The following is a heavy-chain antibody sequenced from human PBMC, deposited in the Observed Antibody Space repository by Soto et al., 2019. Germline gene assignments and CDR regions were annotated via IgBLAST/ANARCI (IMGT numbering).Heavy chain of an antibody. J-gene: IGHJ6*02. Sequence: QVQLQESGPGLVKPSETLSLRCTVSGGSVSSDSNYWGWIRQPPGKGLEWIGCMFYSGSTNYNPSLKSRSPMWVVTSKKESSMKQNSVKVASMTVDYSARDRCGGNNYPHDYALDIWGQGTTVTVSS. CDR3: ARDRCGGNNYPHDYALDI. CDR1: GGSVSSDSNY. V-gene: IGHV4-61*01. CDR2: MFYSGST. D-gene: IGHD3-16*01.